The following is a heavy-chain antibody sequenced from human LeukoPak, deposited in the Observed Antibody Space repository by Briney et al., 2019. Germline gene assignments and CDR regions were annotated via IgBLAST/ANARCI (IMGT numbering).Heavy chain of an antibody. CDR3: ARDVDIVATFAFDI. J-gene: IGHJ3*02. D-gene: IGHD5-12*01. V-gene: IGHV4-4*07. Sequence: SETLSLTCTVSGGSISSYYWSWIRQPAGKGLEWIGRIYTSGSTNYNPSLKSRDTMSVDTSKNQFSLKLSSVTAADTAVYYCARDVDIVATFAFDIWGQGTMVTVSS. CDR2: IYTSGST. CDR1: GGSISSYY.